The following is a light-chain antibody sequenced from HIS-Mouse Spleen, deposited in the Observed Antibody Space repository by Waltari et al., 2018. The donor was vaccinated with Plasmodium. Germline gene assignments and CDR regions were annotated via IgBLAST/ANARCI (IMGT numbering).Light chain of an antibody. CDR3: QSADSSGTYQV. V-gene: IGLV3-25*03. CDR1: ALPQQY. Sequence: SYELTQPPSVSVSPGQTARITCSGDALPQQYAYWYQQKPGQAPVLVISKDSERPSGIPERFSGSSSGTTVTLTISGVQAEDEADYYCQSADSSGTYQVFGGGTKLTVL. J-gene: IGLJ2*01. CDR2: KDS.